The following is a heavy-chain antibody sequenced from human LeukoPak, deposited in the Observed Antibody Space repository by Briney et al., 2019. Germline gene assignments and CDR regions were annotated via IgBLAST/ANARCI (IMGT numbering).Heavy chain of an antibody. J-gene: IGHJ4*02. V-gene: IGHV4-28*01. Sequence: PSDTLSLTCAVSGYSISSSNWWGWIRQPPGKGLEWIGYIYYGGSTYYNPSLKSRVTMSVDTSKNQFSLKLSSVTAVDTAVYYCARSVDGGNSPFDYWGQGTLVTVSS. CDR3: ARSVDGGNSPFDY. D-gene: IGHD4-23*01. CDR1: GYSISSSNW. CDR2: IYYGGST.